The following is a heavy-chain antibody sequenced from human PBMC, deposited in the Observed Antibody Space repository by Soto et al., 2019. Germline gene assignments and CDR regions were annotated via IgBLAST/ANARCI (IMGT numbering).Heavy chain of an antibody. CDR2: IYYSGST. V-gene: IGHV4-59*01. CDR1: GGSISSYY. CDR3: ARETIPAAMGGLNWFDP. D-gene: IGHD2-2*01. J-gene: IGHJ5*02. Sequence: PSETLSLTCTVSGGSISSYYWSWIRQPPGKGLEWIGYIYYSGSTNYNPSLKSRVTISVDTSKNQFSLKLSSVTAADTAVYYCARETIPAAMGGLNWFDPWGQGTRVTVSS.